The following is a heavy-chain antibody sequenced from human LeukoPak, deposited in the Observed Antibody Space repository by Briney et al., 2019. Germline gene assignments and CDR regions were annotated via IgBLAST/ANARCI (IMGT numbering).Heavy chain of an antibody. J-gene: IGHJ6*03. D-gene: IGHD4-11*01. V-gene: IGHV3-20*04. CDR3: ARGYSNYYYYYMDV. Sequence: PGGSLRLSCAASGFTFDDYGMSWVRQAPGKGLEWVSGINWNGGSTGYADSVKGRFTISRDNAKNPLYLQMNSLRAEDTALYYCARGYSNYYYYYMDVWGKGTTVTVSS. CDR2: INWNGGST. CDR1: GFTFDDYG.